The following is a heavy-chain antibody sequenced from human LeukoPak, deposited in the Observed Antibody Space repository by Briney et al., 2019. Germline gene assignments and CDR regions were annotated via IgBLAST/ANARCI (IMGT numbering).Heavy chain of an antibody. J-gene: IGHJ5*02. Sequence: GSLRLSWAASGFTVSSNYMSWVRQAPGKGLEWVSVIYSGGSTYYADSVKGRFTISRDNSKNTLYLQMNSLRAEDTAVYYCAREIVVRGVIVGTITQNWFDPWGQGTLVTVSS. D-gene: IGHD3-10*01. CDR2: IYSGGST. CDR1: GFTVSSNY. CDR3: AREIVVRGVIVGTITQNWFDP. V-gene: IGHV3-66*01.